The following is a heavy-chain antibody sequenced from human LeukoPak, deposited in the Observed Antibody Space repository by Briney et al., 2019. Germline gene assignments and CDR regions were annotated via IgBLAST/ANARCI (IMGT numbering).Heavy chain of an antibody. D-gene: IGHD4-17*01. CDR2: IYYSGST. Sequence: SETLSLTCTVSGGSISSYYWSWIRQPPGKGLEWIGYIYYSGSTNYNHSLKSRVTISVDTSKNQFSLKLSSVTAADTAVYYCARSTYGDYYYYMDVWGKGTTVTISS. CDR3: ARSTYGDYYYYMDV. V-gene: IGHV4-59*01. J-gene: IGHJ6*03. CDR1: GGSISSYY.